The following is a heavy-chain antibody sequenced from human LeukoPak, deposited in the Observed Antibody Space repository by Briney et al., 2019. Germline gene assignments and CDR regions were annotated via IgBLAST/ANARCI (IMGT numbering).Heavy chain of an antibody. D-gene: IGHD1-26*01. CDR3: ARAERSSRYYYYYYGMDV. CDR1: GGSFRGYY. CDR2: INHSGST. V-gene: IGHV4-34*01. Sequence: SETLSLTCAVYGGSFRGYYWSWIRQPPGKGLEWIGEINHSGSTNYNPSLKSRVTISVDTSKNQFSLKLSSVTAADTAVYYCARAERSSRYYYYYYGMDVWGQGTTVTVSS. J-gene: IGHJ6*02.